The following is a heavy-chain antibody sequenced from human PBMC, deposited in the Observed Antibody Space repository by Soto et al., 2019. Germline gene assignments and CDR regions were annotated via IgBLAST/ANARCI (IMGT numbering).Heavy chain of an antibody. V-gene: IGHV3-21*01. CDR3: ARGGCSGGSCYYYYYMDV. Sequence: GGSLRLSCAASGFTFSSYSMNWVRQAPGKGLEWVSSISSSSSYIYYADSVKGRFTISRDNAKNSLYLQMNSLRAEDTAVYYCARGGCSGGSCYYYYYMDVWGKGTTVTVSS. D-gene: IGHD2-15*01. CDR1: GFTFSSYS. CDR2: ISSSSSYI. J-gene: IGHJ6*03.